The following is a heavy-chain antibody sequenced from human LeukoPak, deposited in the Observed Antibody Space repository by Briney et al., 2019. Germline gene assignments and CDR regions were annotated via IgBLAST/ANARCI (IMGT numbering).Heavy chain of an antibody. D-gene: IGHD1-14*01. J-gene: IGHJ4*02. CDR3: AREGSTGLDY. Sequence: GGSLRLSCEASGFTFIAYAMRWVRQSSGKGLESVSVISAGGDTAYYADSVKGRFTISRDNAKNSLYLQMNSLRAEDTAVYYCAREGSTGLDYWGQGTLVTVSS. CDR2: ISAGGDTA. V-gene: IGHV3-23*01. CDR1: GFTFIAYA.